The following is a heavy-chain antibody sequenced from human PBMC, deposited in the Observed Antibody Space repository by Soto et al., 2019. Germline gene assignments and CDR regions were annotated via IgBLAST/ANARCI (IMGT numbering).Heavy chain of an antibody. CDR1: AGSIRSGDYY. V-gene: IGHV4-30-4*01. Sequence: QVQLQESGPGLVKPSQTLSLTCTVSAGSIRSGDYYWTWIRPPPGTGLEWIGYIDHSGSAYYNPSLKSRATISIDTSNNQFSLKMTSVTAADTAVYYCACELCPFYFGHWGQGTLVTVSS. CDR3: ACELCPFYFGH. J-gene: IGHJ4*02. CDR2: IDHSGSA.